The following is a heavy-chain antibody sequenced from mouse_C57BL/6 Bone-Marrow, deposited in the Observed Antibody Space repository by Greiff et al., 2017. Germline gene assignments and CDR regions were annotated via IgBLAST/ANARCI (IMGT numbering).Heavy chain of an antibody. D-gene: IGHD1-1*01. CDR3: SRGFITKPAWFAY. Sequence: EVQLQQSGPELVKPGASVKISCKASGYTFTDYYMNWVKQSHGKSLEWIGDINPNNGGTSYNQKFKGKATLTVDKSSSTAYMELLILTSDDSSVYYCSRGFITKPAWFAYWGQGTLVTVSA. J-gene: IGHJ3*01. CDR2: INPNNGGT. V-gene: IGHV1-26*01. CDR1: GYTFTDYY.